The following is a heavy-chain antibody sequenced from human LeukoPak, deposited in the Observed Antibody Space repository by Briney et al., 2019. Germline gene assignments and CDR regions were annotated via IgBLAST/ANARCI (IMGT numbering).Heavy chain of an antibody. CDR1: GFTFSSYA. CDR2: ISGSGGST. Sequence: PGGSLRLSCAASGFTFSSYAMSWVRQAPGKGLEWVSAISGSGGSTYYADSVKGRFTISRDNSKSTLYLQMNSLRPQDTAVYYCARAYSSSSPGNAFDIWGQGTMVTVSS. CDR3: ARAYSSSSPGNAFDI. J-gene: IGHJ3*02. D-gene: IGHD6-6*01. V-gene: IGHV3-23*01.